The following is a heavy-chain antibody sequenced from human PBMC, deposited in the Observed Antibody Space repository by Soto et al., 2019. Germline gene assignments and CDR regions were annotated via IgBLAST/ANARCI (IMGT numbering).Heavy chain of an antibody. Sequence: QVQLVQSGAEVKKPGASVKVSCKASGGTFSSYPISWVRQAPGQGLEWMGGIIPIFGTAKYAQKFQGRVTITADESTRTAYMELCGLRSEDTAVYYCASSTPGSTFDYWGQGTLVIVAS. CDR3: ASSTPGSTFDY. V-gene: IGHV1-69*01. D-gene: IGHD3-10*01. CDR2: IIPIFGTA. J-gene: IGHJ4*02. CDR1: GGTFSSYP.